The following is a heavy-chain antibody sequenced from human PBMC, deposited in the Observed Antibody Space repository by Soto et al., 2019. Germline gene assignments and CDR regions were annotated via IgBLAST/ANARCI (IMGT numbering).Heavy chain of an antibody. Sequence: GGSLRLSCAASGFTFSSYSMNWVHQAPGKGLEWVSSISSSSSYIYYADSVKGRFTISRDNAKNSLYLQMNSLRAEDTAVYYCARDRGGGLVGIIPYWGQGTLVTVSS. J-gene: IGHJ4*02. D-gene: IGHD3-10*01. CDR2: ISSSSSYI. CDR1: GFTFSSYS. V-gene: IGHV3-21*01. CDR3: ARDRGGGLVGIIPY.